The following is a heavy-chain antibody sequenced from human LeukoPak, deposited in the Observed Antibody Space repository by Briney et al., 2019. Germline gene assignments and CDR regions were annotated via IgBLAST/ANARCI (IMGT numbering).Heavy chain of an antibody. CDR1: GFTFSTYA. Sequence: GRSLILSCAASGFTFSTYAMHWVRQAPGKGLEWVAVISYDGSNKYYADSVKGRFTISRDNSKNTLYLQMNSLRAEDTAVYYCARGLFTGGTNYGFWGQGTLVTVSS. J-gene: IGHJ4*02. D-gene: IGHD1-26*01. CDR3: ARGLFTGGTNYGF. CDR2: ISYDGSNK. V-gene: IGHV3-30-3*01.